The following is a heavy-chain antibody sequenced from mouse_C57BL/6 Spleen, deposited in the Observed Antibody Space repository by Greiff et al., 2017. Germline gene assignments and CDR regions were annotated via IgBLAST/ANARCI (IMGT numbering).Heavy chain of an antibody. D-gene: IGHD1-1*02. CDR2: IDPSDSYT. Sequence: QVQLQQPGAELVKPGASVKLSCKASGYTFTSYWMQWVKQRPGQGLEWIGEIDPSDSYTNYTQKFKGKATLTVDTSSSTAYMQLSSLTAEDSAVYYCARGSLGFDYWGQGTTLTVSS. CDR1: GYTFTSYW. V-gene: IGHV1-50*01. J-gene: IGHJ2*01. CDR3: ARGSLGFDY.